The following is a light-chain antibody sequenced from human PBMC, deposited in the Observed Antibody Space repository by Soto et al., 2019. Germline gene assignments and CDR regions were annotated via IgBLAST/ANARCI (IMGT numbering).Light chain of an antibody. CDR3: SSYASSTTVV. J-gene: IGLJ2*01. CDR1: SSDVGGYNY. CDR2: EVR. V-gene: IGLV2-14*01. Sequence: QSALTQPASVSGSPGQSITISCTGTSSDVGGYNYVSWYQQHPAKAPKLMIFEVRNRPSGVSYRFSGSRSGNTAYLTISGLQAEDEADYYCSSYASSTTVVFGGGTKLIVL.